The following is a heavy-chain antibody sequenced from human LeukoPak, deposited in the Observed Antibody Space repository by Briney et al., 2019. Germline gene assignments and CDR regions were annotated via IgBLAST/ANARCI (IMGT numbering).Heavy chain of an antibody. D-gene: IGHD2-2*02. CDR3: ARDYCSSTSCYTGGFDY. J-gene: IGHJ4*02. CDR1: GGTFSSYA. Sequence: SVKVSCKASGGTFSSYAISWVRQAPGQGLEWMGRIIPIFGIANYAQKFQGRVTITADKSTSTAYMELSSLRSEDTAVYYCARDYCSSTSCYTGGFDYWGQGTLVTVSS. V-gene: IGHV1-69*04. CDR2: IIPIFGIA.